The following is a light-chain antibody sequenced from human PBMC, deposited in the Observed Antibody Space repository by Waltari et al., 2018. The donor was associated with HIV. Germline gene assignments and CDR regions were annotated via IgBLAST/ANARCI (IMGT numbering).Light chain of an antibody. J-gene: IGLJ2*01. Sequence: APGQRVPISCTGGSSNIGADYDVHWYQQIPGTAPKLLIPGNKNRPSGVPDRFSASKSGTSASLAITGLQAEDEADYFCQSYDRSLSASVVFGGGTKLTVL. CDR2: GNK. CDR3: QSYDRSLSASVV. V-gene: IGLV1-40*01. CDR1: SSNIGADYD.